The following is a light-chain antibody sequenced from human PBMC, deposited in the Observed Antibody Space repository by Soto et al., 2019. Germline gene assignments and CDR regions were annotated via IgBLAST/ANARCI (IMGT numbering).Light chain of an antibody. CDR3: NSYTSSSTLV. CDR1: SSDVGGYNY. V-gene: IGLV2-14*01. CDR2: EVS. Sequence: QSALTQPASVSGSPGQSITISCTGTSSDVGGYNYVSWYQQHPGKAPKLMIFEVSNWPSGVSYRFSGSKSGNTASLTISGLQAEDEADYYCNSYTSSSTLVFGTGTKLTVL. J-gene: IGLJ1*01.